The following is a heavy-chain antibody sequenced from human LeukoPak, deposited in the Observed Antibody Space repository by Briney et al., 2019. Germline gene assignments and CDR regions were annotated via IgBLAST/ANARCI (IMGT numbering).Heavy chain of an antibody. V-gene: IGHV3-23*01. J-gene: IGHJ4*02. CDR2: ISGSGGST. CDR3: AKGDKGGSYRYYFDY. CDR1: GFTFSSYA. D-gene: IGHD1-26*01. Sequence: AGGSLRLSCAASGFTFSSYAMSWVRQAPGKGLEWVSAISGSGGSTYYADSVKGRFTISRDNSKNTLYLQMNSLRAEDTAVYYCAKGDKGGSYRYYFDYWGQGTLVTVSS.